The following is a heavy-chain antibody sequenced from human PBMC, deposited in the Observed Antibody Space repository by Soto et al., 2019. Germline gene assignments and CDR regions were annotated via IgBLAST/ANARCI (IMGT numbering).Heavy chain of an antibody. V-gene: IGHV1-69*13. Sequence: GASVQVSCKASGGTFSSYAISWVRQAPGQGLEWMGGIIPIFGTANYAQKFQGRVTITADESTSTAYMELSSLRSEDTAVYYCARDPWVGAVYYGMDVWGQGTTVTVSS. CDR2: IIPIFGTA. CDR3: ARDPWVGAVYYGMDV. J-gene: IGHJ6*02. D-gene: IGHD1-26*01. CDR1: GGTFSSYA.